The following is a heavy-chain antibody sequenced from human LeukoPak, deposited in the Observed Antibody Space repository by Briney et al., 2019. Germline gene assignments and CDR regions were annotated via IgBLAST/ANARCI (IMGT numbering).Heavy chain of an antibody. D-gene: IGHD3-10*01. CDR1: GDSVSSNSAA. CDR3: ARGAFDGEYDY. V-gene: IGHV6-1*01. Sequence: SQTLSLTFVISGDSVSSNSAAWNWLRQSPSSAVEGLGSTYYRSKWYNDYAVSVKSRITINPDTSKKQFSLQLNSVTPEDTAVYYCARGAFDGEYDYWGQGTLVTVSS. J-gene: IGHJ4*02. CDR2: TYYRSKWYN.